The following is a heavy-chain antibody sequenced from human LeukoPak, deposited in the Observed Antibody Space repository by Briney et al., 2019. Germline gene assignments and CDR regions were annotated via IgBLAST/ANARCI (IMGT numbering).Heavy chain of an antibody. D-gene: IGHD1-14*01. CDR1: GLTFPTSG. V-gene: IGHV3-21*06. Sequence: GGSLRLSCTASGLTFPTSGFNWVRQAPGKGLESVASIGPTGSDRYHADSIKGRFTISRDNANNFLYLQMNSLRAEDTAVYYCATETNGRHYDYWGQGTLLTVSS. J-gene: IGHJ4*02. CDR3: ATETNGRHYDY. CDR2: IGPTGSDR.